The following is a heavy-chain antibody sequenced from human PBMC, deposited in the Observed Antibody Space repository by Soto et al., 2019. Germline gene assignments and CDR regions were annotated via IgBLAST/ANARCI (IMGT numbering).Heavy chain of an antibody. J-gene: IGHJ6*02. CDR3: ARPARIAAAGLYYYYYYGMDV. CDR1: GGSFSGYY. Sequence: PSETLSLTCAVYGGSFSGYYWSWIRQPPGKGLEWIGEINHSGSTNYNPSLKSRVTISVDTSKNQFPLKLSSVTAADTAVYYCARPARIAAAGLYYYYYYGMDVWGQGTTVTVSS. CDR2: INHSGST. V-gene: IGHV4-34*01. D-gene: IGHD6-13*01.